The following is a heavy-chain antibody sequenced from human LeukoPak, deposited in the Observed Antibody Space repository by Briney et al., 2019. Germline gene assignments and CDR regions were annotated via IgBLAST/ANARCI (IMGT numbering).Heavy chain of an antibody. CDR2: ISSSSSYI. CDR3: ARVYYDFWSGYGFDY. J-gene: IGHJ4*02. CDR1: GFTFSSYS. V-gene: IGHV3-21*01. D-gene: IGHD3-3*01. Sequence: GGSLRLSCAASGFTFSSYSMNWVRQAPGKGLEWVSSISSSSSYIYYADSVKGRFTISRDNAKNSLYPQMNGLRAEDTAVYYCARVYYDFWSGYGFDYWGQGTLVTASS.